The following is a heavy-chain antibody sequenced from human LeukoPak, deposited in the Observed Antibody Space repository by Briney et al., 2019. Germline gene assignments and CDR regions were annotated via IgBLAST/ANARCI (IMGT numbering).Heavy chain of an antibody. CDR1: GGTFSSYA. Sequence: GAPVKVSCKASGGTFSSYAISWVRQAPGQGLEWMGGIIPIFGTANYAQKFQGRVTITADKSTSTAYMELSSLRSEDTAVYYCARECPITILGQQPLRGWFDPWGQGTLVTVSS. CDR2: IIPIFGTA. CDR3: ARECPITILGQQPLRGWFDP. D-gene: IGHD3-3*01. J-gene: IGHJ5*02. V-gene: IGHV1-69*06.